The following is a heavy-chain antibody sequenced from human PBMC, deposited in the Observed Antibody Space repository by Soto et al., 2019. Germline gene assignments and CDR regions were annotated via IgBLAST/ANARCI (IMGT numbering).Heavy chain of an antibody. CDR1: GFTFTDHA. J-gene: IGHJ2*01. CDR3: ARGAYCDGDCFPGHVSKWYFDF. CDR2: VSYDGSNK. Sequence: QVQLVESGGGVVQAGRSLRLSCVASGFTFTDHAMHWVRQTPGKGLEWVAVVSYDGSNKYYADSVKGRFTISRDNSKTTLYLQMNSLRPEDRAIYYCARGAYCDGDCFPGHVSKWYFDFWGRGTLVIVSS. D-gene: IGHD2-21*02. V-gene: IGHV3-30-3*01.